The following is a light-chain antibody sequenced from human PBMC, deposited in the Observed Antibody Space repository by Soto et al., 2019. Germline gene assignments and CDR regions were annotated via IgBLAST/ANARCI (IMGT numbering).Light chain of an antibody. CDR3: SSSAGDYPLYV. CDR1: SSDVGGYNY. CDR2: EVS. J-gene: IGLJ1*01. V-gene: IGLV2-8*01. Sequence: QSALAQPPSASGSPGQAVTISCTGTSSDVGGYNYVSWYQHHPGKAPKLLIYEVSKRPSGVPDRFSGSKSANTPSLTVSGLQAVDEADYFCSSSAGDYPLYVFGTGTKVTVL.